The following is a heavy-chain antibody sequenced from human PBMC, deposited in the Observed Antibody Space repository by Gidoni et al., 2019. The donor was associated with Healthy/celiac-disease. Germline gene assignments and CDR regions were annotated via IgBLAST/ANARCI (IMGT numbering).Heavy chain of an antibody. CDR3: ARDGRENGDYDY. V-gene: IGHV3-21*01. J-gene: IGHJ4*02. D-gene: IGHD1-26*01. CDR1: GFPFSSYS. Sequence: EVQLVESGVGRANPGGRLRLLCAASGFPFSSYSMDWVRQAPGKGLELVSSISSSSSNIYYADSVKGRFTISRDNAKNSLYLQMNSLRAEDTAVYYCARDGRENGDYDYWGQGTLVTVSS. CDR2: ISSSSSNI.